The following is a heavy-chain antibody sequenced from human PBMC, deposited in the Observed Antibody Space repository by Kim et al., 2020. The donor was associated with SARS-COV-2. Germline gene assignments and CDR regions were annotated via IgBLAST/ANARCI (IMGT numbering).Heavy chain of an antibody. J-gene: IGHJ3*02. Sequence: GGSLRLSCAASGFTFSGSTMHWVRQASGKGLEGVGRIRSKANSYATAYAASVKNRFTISRDDSKNTVYLQMNSLKTEDTAVYYCTRVNPIAGGWYDALDIWGQGTMVTVSS. CDR1: GFTFSGST. V-gene: IGHV3-73*01. CDR3: TRVNPIAGGWYDALDI. D-gene: IGHD6-19*01. CDR2: IRSKANSYAT.